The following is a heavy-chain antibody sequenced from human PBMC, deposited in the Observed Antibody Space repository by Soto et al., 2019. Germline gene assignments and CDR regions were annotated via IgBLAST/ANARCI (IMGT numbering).Heavy chain of an antibody. CDR2: IYWDDDK. Sequence: KSGPTLVNPTQTLTLTCTFSGFSLSTSGVGVGWIRQPPGKALEWLALIYWDDDKRYSPSLKSRLTITKDTSKNQVVLTMTNMDPVDTATYFCAHSLIGYYYDSSGSNWFDPWGQGTLVTVSS. D-gene: IGHD3-22*01. CDR1: GFSLSTSGVG. CDR3: AHSLIGYYYDSSGSNWFDP. J-gene: IGHJ5*02. V-gene: IGHV2-5*02.